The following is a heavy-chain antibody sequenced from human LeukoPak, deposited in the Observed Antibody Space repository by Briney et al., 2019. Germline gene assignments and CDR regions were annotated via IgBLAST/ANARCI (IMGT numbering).Heavy chain of an antibody. V-gene: IGHV3-30*02. CDR1: GFTLSYFG. CDR2: IRYDGSNE. J-gene: IGHJ4*02. D-gene: IGHD2-2*01. CDR3: AKIEGKYQLANIPDS. Sequence: GGSLRLSCVASGFTLSYFGMHWVRQAPGKGLEWVAFIRYDGSNEYYAESVKGRFAISRDNSKNTLYLQMNSLRVEDTAAYYCAKIEGKYQLANIPDSWGQGTLVTVSS.